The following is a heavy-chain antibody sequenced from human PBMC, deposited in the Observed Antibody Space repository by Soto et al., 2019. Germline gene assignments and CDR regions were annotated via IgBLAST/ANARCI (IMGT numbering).Heavy chain of an antibody. Sequence: QVQLVQSGAEVKKPGASVKVSCRASGYTFTSYVISWVRQAPGQGLEWMGWISAYNGNTNFAQKLQGRVTMTTDTSTSTAYMELRSLRSDDTAVYYCAGVVATVAGHYGMDVWGQGTTVTVSS. CDR2: ISAYNGNT. V-gene: IGHV1-18*01. J-gene: IGHJ6*02. CDR3: AGVVATVAGHYGMDV. CDR1: GYTFTSYV. D-gene: IGHD6-19*01.